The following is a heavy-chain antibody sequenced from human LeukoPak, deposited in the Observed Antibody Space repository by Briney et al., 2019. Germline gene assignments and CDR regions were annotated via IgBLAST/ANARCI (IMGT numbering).Heavy chain of an antibody. D-gene: IGHD1-26*01. J-gene: IGHJ4*02. V-gene: IGHV4-59*01. CDR1: GGSISSYY. CDR3: TRWELLSGCFDY. CDR2: IYYSGST. Sequence: SETLSLTCTVSGGSISSYYWSWIRQPPGKGLEWIGYIYYSGSTNYNPSLKSRVTISVDTSKNQFSLKLSSVTAADTAVYYCTRWELLSGCFDYWGQGTLVTVSS.